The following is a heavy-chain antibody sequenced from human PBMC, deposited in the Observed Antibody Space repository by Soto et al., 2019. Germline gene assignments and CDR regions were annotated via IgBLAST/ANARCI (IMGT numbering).Heavy chain of an antibody. CDR2: INAGNGNT. D-gene: IGHD2-15*01. CDR1: GYTFTSYA. V-gene: IGHV1-3*01. CDR3: ARHFRNRGYCYGISCYERIDC. Sequence: ASVKVSCKASGYTFTSYAMHWVRQAPGQRLEWMGWINAGNGNTKYSQKFQGRVTITRDTSASTAYMELSSLRSEDTAVYYCARHFRNRGYCYGISCYERIDCWGQGAQVTVSS. J-gene: IGHJ4*02.